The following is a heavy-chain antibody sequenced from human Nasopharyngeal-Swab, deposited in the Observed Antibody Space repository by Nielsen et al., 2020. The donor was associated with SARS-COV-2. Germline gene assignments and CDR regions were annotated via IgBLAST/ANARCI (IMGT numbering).Heavy chain of an antibody. J-gene: IGHJ6*03. CDR3: ARDYPYSSSWYPYYYYYYMDV. CDR2: ISSSGSTI. V-gene: IGHV3-11*04. D-gene: IGHD6-13*01. Sequence: GGSLRLSCAASGFTFSDYYMSWIRQAPGKGLEWVSYISSSGSTIYYADSVKGRFTISGDNAKNSLYLQMNSLRAEDTAVYYCARDYPYSSSWYPYYYYYYMDVWGKGTTVTVSS. CDR1: GFTFSDYY.